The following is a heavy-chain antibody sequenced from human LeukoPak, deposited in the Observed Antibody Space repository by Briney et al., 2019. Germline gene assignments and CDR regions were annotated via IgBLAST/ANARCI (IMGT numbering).Heavy chain of an antibody. CDR2: IKQDGSEK. CDR1: GFTFSSYW. CDR3: ARDHLYCSSTSCYFDY. V-gene: IGHV3-7*01. J-gene: IGHJ4*02. Sequence: GGSLRLSCAASGFTFSSYWMSWVRQAPGKGLEWVANIKQDGSEKYYVDSVKGRFTISRDNAKNSLYLQMNSLRAEDTAVYYCARDHLYCSSTSCYFDYWGQGTLVTVSS. D-gene: IGHD2-2*01.